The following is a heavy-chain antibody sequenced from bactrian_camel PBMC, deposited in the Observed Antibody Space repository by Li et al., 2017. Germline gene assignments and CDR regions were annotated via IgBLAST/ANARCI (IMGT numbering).Heavy chain of an antibody. V-gene: IGHV3S44*01. CDR1: GFTQSSYC. Sequence: VQLVESGGGSVQAGGSLRLSCAFSGFTQSSYCMGWFRQGPGKGREGVGAIGRDGTDTYPDSVKGRFSISKDNAGSTLYLQMNTLQTEDEGTYICAAAPPLGHCTGELRRAYEYKYRGQGTQVTVS. CDR2: IGRDGTD. J-gene: IGHJ4*01. CDR3: AAAPPLGHCTGELRRAYEYKY. D-gene: IGHD1*01.